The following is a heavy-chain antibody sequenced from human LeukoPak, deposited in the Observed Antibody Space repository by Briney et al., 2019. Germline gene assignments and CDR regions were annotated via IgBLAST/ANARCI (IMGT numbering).Heavy chain of an antibody. CDR1: GYSITNYA. CDR2: ISAYNGNT. D-gene: IGHD3-22*01. Sequence: ASVKVSCKASGYSITNYAILWVRQAPGQGLEWMGWISAYNGNTNYAQKLQGRVTMTTDTSTSTAYMELRSLRSDDTAVYYCARRGYYYDTNKAYYYMDVWGKGTTVTVSS. CDR3: ARRGYYYDTNKAYYYMDV. V-gene: IGHV1-18*01. J-gene: IGHJ6*03.